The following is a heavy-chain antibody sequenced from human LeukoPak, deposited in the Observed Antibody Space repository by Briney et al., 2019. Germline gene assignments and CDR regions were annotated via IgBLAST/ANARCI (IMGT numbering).Heavy chain of an antibody. V-gene: IGHV4-39*07. CDR1: GGSISSSSYY. D-gene: IGHD3-16*02. CDR3: ARDGVTEKDY. J-gene: IGHJ4*02. CDR2: IYYSGTT. Sequence: SETLSLTCTVSGGSISSSSYYWGWIRQPPGKGLEWIGSIYYSGTTYYNPSLKSRVTISVDTSKNQFSLKLSSVTAADTAVYYCARDGVTEKDYWGQGTLVTVSS.